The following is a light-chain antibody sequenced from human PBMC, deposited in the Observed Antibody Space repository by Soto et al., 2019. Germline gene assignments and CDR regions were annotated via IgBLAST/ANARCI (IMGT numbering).Light chain of an antibody. J-gene: IGKJ1*01. CDR1: QSVSRW. V-gene: IGKV1-5*03. CDR3: QQYDVYSPWM. Sequence: IQMTQSPPTLSASVVDRVSLTCRASQSVSRWLAWYKQKPEEAPKLLIYKASNLESGVSSRFSGSGSGTEFTLTISSLQADDSATYYCQQYDVYSPWMFGQGTKV. CDR2: KAS.